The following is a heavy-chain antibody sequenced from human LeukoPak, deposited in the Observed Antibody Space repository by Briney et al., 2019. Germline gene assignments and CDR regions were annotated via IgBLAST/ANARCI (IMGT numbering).Heavy chain of an antibody. Sequence: SVKVSCKASGGTFSSYAISWVRQAPGQGLEWMGGIIPIFGTANYAQKFQGRVTITADESTSTAYMEMNSLRAEDTAVYYCARWSTGVLDYWGQGTLVTVSS. CDR1: GGTFSSYA. V-gene: IGHV1-69*13. CDR2: IIPIFGTA. D-gene: IGHD7-27*01. CDR3: ARWSTGVLDY. J-gene: IGHJ4*02.